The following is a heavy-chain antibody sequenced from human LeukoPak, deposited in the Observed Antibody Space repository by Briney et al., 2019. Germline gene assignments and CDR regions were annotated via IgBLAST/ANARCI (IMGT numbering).Heavy chain of an antibody. V-gene: IGHV4-39*01. CDR3: ARHSIGGNKDFDF. Sequence: SETLSLTCIVSGGSISSSNYYWAWIRQPPGKGLEWIGSIYSSGSTYYNPSLKSRVTISVDTSKNQFSLKLSSVTAADTAVYYCARHSIGGNKDFDFWGQGTMVSVSS. CDR1: GGSISSSNYY. D-gene: IGHD4-23*01. J-gene: IGHJ3*01. CDR2: IYSSGST.